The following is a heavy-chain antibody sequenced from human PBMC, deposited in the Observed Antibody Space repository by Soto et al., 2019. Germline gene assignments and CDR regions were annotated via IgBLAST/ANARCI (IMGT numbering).Heavy chain of an antibody. CDR2: TWYDGSNK. CDR3: ARDRQYGSGYGMDV. CDR1: GFTFSSYG. V-gene: IGHV3-33*01. D-gene: IGHD3-10*01. Sequence: QVQLVESGGGVVQPGRSLRLSCAASGFTFSSYGMHWVRQAPGKGLEWVAVTWYDGSNKYYADSVKGRFTISRDNSKNTLYLHMNSLRAEDTAVYYCARDRQYGSGYGMDVWGQGTTVTVSS. J-gene: IGHJ6*02.